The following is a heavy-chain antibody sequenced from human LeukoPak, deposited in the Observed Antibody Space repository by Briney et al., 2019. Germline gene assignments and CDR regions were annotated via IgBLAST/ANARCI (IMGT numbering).Heavy chain of an antibody. Sequence: PGGSLRLSCAASGFTFSSYSMNWVRQAPGKGLEWVSSISSSSSYIYYADSAKGRFTISRDNAKNSLYLQMNSLRAEDTAVYYGARESYYGGNSDYWGQGTLVTVSS. J-gene: IGHJ4*02. CDR2: ISSSSSYI. CDR1: GFTFSSYS. D-gene: IGHD4-23*01. CDR3: ARESYYGGNSDY. V-gene: IGHV3-21*01.